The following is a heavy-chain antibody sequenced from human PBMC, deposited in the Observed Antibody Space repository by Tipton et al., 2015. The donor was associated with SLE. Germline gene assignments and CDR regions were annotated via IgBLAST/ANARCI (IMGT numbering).Heavy chain of an antibody. CDR2: LYYSGGT. J-gene: IGHJ4*02. Sequence: GLVKPSETLSLTCTVSGGSISSYWWNWIRQPPGKGLEWIGYLYYSGGTNYNPSLKSRVTISVDTSKNQFSLKLSSVTAADTAVYYCARGKTFGGVIVTPFDYWGQGTLVTVSS. D-gene: IGHD3-16*02. CDR1: GGSISSYW. CDR3: ARGKTFGGVIVTPFDY. V-gene: IGHV4-59*01.